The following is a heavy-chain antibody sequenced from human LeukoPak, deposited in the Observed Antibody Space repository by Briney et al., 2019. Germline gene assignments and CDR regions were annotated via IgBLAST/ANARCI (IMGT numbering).Heavy chain of an antibody. D-gene: IGHD3-22*01. CDR2: IKQDGSEK. CDR3: ASTLSYDSSGYYGYYYYYGMDV. Sequence: GGSLRLSCAASGFTFSNYWMSWVRQAPGKGLEWVANIKQDGSEKYYVDSVKGRFTISRDNSKNTLYLQMNSLRAEDTAVYYCASTLSYDSSGYYGYYYYYGMDVWGQGTTVTVSS. CDR1: GFTFSNYW. J-gene: IGHJ6*02. V-gene: IGHV3-7*01.